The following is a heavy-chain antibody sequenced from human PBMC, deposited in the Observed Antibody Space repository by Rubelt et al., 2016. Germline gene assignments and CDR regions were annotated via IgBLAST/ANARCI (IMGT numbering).Heavy chain of an antibody. J-gene: IGHJ4*02. V-gene: IGHV4-34*10. CDR2: INHSGST. Sequence: QLQLRESGPGLVSPSETLSLTCTVSGDSISGYYWSWIRQPPGKGLEWIGAINHSGSTNYNPSLKSRVTISIDKSKNQFSRKLTAVTAADTAVYYCAKRRDGQADLDYWGQGTLVTVSS. CDR3: AKRRDGQADLDY. D-gene: IGHD1-1*01. CDR1: GDSISGYY.